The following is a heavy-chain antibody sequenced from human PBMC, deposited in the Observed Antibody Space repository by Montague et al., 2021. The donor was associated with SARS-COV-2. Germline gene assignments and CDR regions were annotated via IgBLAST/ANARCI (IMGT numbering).Heavy chain of an antibody. V-gene: IGHV3-21*01. CDR3: ARGIYGLDFVCDY. CDR2: ISSTSIYI. Sequence: SLRLSCAASGFTFSSYTITWVRQAPGKGLEWVASISSTSIYIYYADSVKGRFSISRDYAAQSVALQMNDLSGEDTAVYFCARGIYGLDFVCDYWGLGTLVTVSS. CDR1: GFTFSSYT. J-gene: IGHJ4*02. D-gene: IGHD6-13*01.